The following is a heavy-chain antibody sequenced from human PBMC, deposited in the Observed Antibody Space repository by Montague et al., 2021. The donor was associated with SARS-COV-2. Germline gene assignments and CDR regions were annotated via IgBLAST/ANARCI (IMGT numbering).Heavy chain of an antibody. CDR2: THYRSKWYH. D-gene: IGHD2-15*01. V-gene: IGHV6-1*01. CDR3: ARTTTRMLYPENAFDI. Sequence: CAISGDSVSSNTATWNWNRQSPSRRFEWQGRTHYRSKWYHDYAISLTSRITINPDTSKNQFSLQLSSVAPEDTAVFYCARTTTRMLYPENAFDIWCQGTMVTVSS. CDR1: GDSVSSNTAT. J-gene: IGHJ3*02.